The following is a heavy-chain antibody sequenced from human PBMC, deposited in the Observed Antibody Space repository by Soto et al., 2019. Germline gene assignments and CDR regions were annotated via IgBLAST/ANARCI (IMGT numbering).Heavy chain of an antibody. CDR2: ISSSGSTI. CDR1: GFTFSDYY. J-gene: IGHJ4*02. V-gene: IGHV3-11*01. CDR3: ARDLYSSGWYGEGFDY. D-gene: IGHD6-19*01. Sequence: GGSLRLSCAASGFTFSDYYMSWIRQAPGKGLEWVSYISSSGSTIYYADSVKGRFTISRDNAKNSLYLQMNSLRAEDTAVYYCARDLYSSGWYGEGFDYWGQGTLVTVSS.